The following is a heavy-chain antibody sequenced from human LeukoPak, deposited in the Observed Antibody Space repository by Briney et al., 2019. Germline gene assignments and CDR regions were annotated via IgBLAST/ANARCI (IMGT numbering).Heavy chain of an antibody. CDR1: GFTFSSYG. D-gene: IGHD5-12*01. CDR3: AKDPSYDPQFDY. J-gene: IGHJ4*02. V-gene: IGHV3-30*18. CDR2: ISYDGSNK. Sequence: GGSLRLSCAASGFTFSSYGMHWVRQAPGKGLEWVAVISYDGSNKYYADSVKGRFTISRDNSKNTLYLQMNSLRAEDTAVYYCAKDPSYDPQFDYWGQGTLVTVSS.